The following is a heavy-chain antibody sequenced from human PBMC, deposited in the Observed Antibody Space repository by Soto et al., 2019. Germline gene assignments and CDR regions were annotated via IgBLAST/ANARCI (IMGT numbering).Heavy chain of an antibody. D-gene: IGHD1-1*01. CDR1: GYTFTGYY. CDR3: ATFTPTIGFRFDY. Sequence: GASVKVSCKASGYTFTGYYMHWVRQAPGQGLEWMGWINPNSGGTNYAQKFQGRVTMTRDTSISTAYMELSRLRSDDTAVYYCATFTPTIGFRFDYWGQGTLVTVSS. J-gene: IGHJ4*02. V-gene: IGHV1-2*02. CDR2: INPNSGGT.